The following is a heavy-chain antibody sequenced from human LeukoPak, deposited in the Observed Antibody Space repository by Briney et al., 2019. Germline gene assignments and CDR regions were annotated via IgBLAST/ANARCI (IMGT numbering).Heavy chain of an antibody. CDR1: GFTFSSYA. Sequence: GGSLRLSCAASGFTFSSYAMSWVRQAPGKGLEWVSAISGSGGSTYYADSVKGRFTISRDNSKNTLYLQMNSLRAEDTAVYYCGKGHGRGAQEADAFDIWGQGTMVTVSS. CDR2: ISGSGGST. J-gene: IGHJ3*02. CDR3: GKGHGRGAQEADAFDI. D-gene: IGHD3-10*01. V-gene: IGHV3-23*01.